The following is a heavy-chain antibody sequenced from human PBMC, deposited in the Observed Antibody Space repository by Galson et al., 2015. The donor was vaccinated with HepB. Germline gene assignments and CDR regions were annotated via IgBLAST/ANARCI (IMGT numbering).Heavy chain of an antibody. CDR2: TYYRSKWYN. CDR3: ARAPGFEWLRPRLNWYFDL. J-gene: IGHJ2*01. V-gene: IGHV6-1*01. D-gene: IGHD5-12*01. Sequence: CAISGDSVSSNSAAWNWIRQSPSRGLEWLGRTYYRSKWYNDYAVSVKSRITINPDTSKNQFSLQLNSVTPEDTAVYYCARAPGFEWLRPRLNWYFDLWGRGTLVTVSS. CDR1: GDSVSSNSAA.